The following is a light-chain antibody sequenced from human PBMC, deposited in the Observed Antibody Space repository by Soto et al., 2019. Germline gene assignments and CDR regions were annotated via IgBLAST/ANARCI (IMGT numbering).Light chain of an antibody. CDR1: NIGSKS. J-gene: IGLJ1*01. CDR2: EDS. V-gene: IGLV3-21*02. CDR3: QVWDNDSYHFV. Sequence: YDLTQPPSVSVAPGQTARITCAENNIGSKSVHWYQQKPGQAPVLVVFEDSDRPSGIPDRLSGSNSRNTATLTINSVEAGDEADYYCQVWDNDSYHFVFGSGTKV.